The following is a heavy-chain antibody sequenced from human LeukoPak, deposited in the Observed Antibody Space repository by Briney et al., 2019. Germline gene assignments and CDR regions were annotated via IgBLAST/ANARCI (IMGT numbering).Heavy chain of an antibody. CDR2: IYTSGST. V-gene: IGHV4-4*07. Sequence: PSETLSLTCTVSGGSISSYYWSWIRQPAGKGLEWIGRIYTSGSTNYNPSLKSRVTISVDTSKNQFSLKVSSVTAADTAVYYCARQTRYCSSTTCSDLHYYYNYYIDVWGKGTTVTISS. D-gene: IGHD2-2*01. J-gene: IGHJ6*03. CDR3: ARQTRYCSSTTCSDLHYYYNYYIDV. CDR1: GGSISSYY.